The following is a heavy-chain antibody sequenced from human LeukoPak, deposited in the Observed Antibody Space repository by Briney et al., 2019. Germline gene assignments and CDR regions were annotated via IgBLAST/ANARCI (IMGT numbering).Heavy chain of an antibody. V-gene: IGHV1-46*01. CDR2: INPSGGST. D-gene: IGHD6-19*01. Sequence: ASVKVSCKASGYTFSSYYMHWVRQAPGQGLEWMGVINPSGGSTSYAQKFKGRVTMTRDTSTSTVYMELSSLRSEDTAVYYCARDLDSSGGGHYFDYWGQGTLVTVSS. CDR1: GYTFSSYY. J-gene: IGHJ4*02. CDR3: ARDLDSSGGGHYFDY.